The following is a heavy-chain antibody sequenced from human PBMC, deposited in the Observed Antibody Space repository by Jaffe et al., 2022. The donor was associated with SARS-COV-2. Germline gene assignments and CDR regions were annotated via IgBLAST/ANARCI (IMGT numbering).Heavy chain of an antibody. Sequence: QVQLVQSGAEVKKPGSSVKVSCKASGGTFSSYAISWVRQAPGQGLEWMGGIIPIFGTANYAQKFQGRVTITADESTSTAYMELSSLRSEDTAVYYCARSQGVGTPNFDWLLYSFDYWGQGTLVTVSS. CDR1: GGTFSSYA. D-gene: IGHD3-9*01. CDR2: IIPIFGTA. CDR3: ARSQGVGTPNFDWLLYSFDY. V-gene: IGHV1-69*01. J-gene: IGHJ4*02.